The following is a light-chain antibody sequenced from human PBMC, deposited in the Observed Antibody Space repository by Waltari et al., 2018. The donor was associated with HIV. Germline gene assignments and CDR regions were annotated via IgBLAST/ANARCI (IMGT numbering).Light chain of an antibody. V-gene: IGLV1-47*01. Sequence: QPVLTQPPSESGTPGQSVPTSCSGRGPNIGRNSVYCYQHLPGTTTKLLIYMNNPRPSGVPDRFSGSKSGTSASLAISGLRSGDEADYYCAAWDDSLSGPVFGGGTKVTVL. CDR2: MNN. CDR1: GPNIGRNS. CDR3: AAWDDSLSGPV. J-gene: IGLJ3*02.